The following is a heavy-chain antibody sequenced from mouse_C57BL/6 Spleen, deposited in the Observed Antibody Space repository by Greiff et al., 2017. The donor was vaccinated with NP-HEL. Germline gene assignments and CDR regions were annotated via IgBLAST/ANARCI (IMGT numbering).Heavy chain of an antibody. CDR1: GYTFTDYY. D-gene: IGHD1-1*01. CDR2: INPNNGGT. J-gene: IGHJ3*01. Sequence: EVQLQQSGPELVKPGASVKISCKASGYTFTDYYMNWVKQSHGKSLEWIGDINPNNGGTSYNQKFKGKATLTVDKSSSTAYMELRSLTSEDSAVYYCARTIYYGSSRWFAYWGQGTLVTVSA. CDR3: ARTIYYGSSRWFAY. V-gene: IGHV1-26*01.